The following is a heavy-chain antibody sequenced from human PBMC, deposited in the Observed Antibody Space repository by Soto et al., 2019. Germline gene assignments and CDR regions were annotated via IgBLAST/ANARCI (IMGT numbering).Heavy chain of an antibody. J-gene: IGHJ5*02. CDR2: ISLYSDGT. V-gene: IGHV1-18*01. CDR3: GRVVPGAGAGFGP. D-gene: IGHD2-2*01. CDR1: GYTFSNYG. Sequence: QVQLVQSGGEVKRPGASVKVSCKTSGYTFSNYGITWVRQAPGQPLEWLGWISLYSDGTNYAQKFQGRVSMTTDTPTPTATMELRGVRQEAGPFYDCGRVVPGAGAGFGPGAQGTLVPFAS.